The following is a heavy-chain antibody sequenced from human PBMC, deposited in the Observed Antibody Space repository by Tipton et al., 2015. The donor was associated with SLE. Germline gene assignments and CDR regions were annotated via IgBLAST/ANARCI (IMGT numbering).Heavy chain of an antibody. CDR2: INRSGST. D-gene: IGHD6-13*01. J-gene: IGHJ4*02. V-gene: IGHV4-34*01. CDR3: ARQPIAAAGTSNYFDY. Sequence: LRLSCAVYGGSFSGYYWSWIRQPPGKGLEWIGEINRSGSTNYNPSLKSRVTISVDTSKNQFSLKLSSVTAADTAVYYCARQPIAAAGTSNYFDYWGQGTLVTVSS. CDR1: GGSFSGYY.